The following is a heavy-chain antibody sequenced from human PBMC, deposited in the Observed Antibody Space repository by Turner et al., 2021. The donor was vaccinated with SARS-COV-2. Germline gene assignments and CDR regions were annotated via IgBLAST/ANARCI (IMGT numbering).Heavy chain of an antibody. CDR3: ARDQRYSVIWSCYGAFDI. V-gene: IGHV3-74*01. J-gene: IGHJ3*02. Sequence: EVKLVESGGGLVQPGGSLRLSGAASGFTFSSYWMHLFRQAPVKGLGWFSHINSVVSFTSYADSVKGRFTISRDNAKNPLYLQMNSLRAEDTAVYYCARDQRYSVIWSCYGAFDIWGQGTMVTVSS. D-gene: IGHD3-3*01. CDR1: GFTFSSYW. CDR2: INSVVSFT.